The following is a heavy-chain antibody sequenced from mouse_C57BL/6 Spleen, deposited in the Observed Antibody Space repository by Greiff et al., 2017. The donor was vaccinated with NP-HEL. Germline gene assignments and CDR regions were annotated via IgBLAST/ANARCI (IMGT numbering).Heavy chain of an antibody. Sequence: QVQLKQPGTELVKPGASVKLSCKASGYTFTSYWMHWVKQRPGQGLEWIGNINPSNGGTNYNEKFKIKATLTVDKSSSTAYMQLSSLTSEDSAVYYCARGDGYPPWFAYWGQGTLVTVSA. J-gene: IGHJ3*01. CDR1: GYTFTSYW. CDR2: INPSNGGT. D-gene: IGHD2-3*01. V-gene: IGHV1-53*01. CDR3: ARGDGYPPWFAY.